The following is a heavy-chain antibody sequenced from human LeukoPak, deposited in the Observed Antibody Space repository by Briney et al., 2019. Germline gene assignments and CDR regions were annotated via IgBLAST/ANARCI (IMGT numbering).Heavy chain of an antibody. Sequence: GGSLRLSCAASGFTFSSYAMHWVRQAPGKGLEWVAVISYDGSNKYYADSVKGRFTISRDNSKNTLYLQMNSLRAEDTAVYYCARDRYYYDSSGYYYFDYWGQGTLVTVSS. CDR1: GFTFSSYA. CDR2: ISYDGSNK. CDR3: ARDRYYYDSSGYYYFDY. D-gene: IGHD3-22*01. V-gene: IGHV3-30*04. J-gene: IGHJ4*02.